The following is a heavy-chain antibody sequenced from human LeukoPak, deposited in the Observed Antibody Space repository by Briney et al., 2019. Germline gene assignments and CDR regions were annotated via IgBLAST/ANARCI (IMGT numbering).Heavy chain of an antibody. CDR1: GSRFSSYA. D-gene: IGHD5-18*01. V-gene: IGHV3-23*01. CDR3: ARDLGDSYGSPFDY. Sequence: GGSLRLSCVVSGSRFSSYAMNWVRQSPERGLEWVSAISGTGDSTSYADSLKGRFTISRDNSKNTLYLQMGSLRAEDTAVYYCARDLGDSYGSPFDYWGQGTLVTVSS. J-gene: IGHJ4*02. CDR2: ISGTGDST.